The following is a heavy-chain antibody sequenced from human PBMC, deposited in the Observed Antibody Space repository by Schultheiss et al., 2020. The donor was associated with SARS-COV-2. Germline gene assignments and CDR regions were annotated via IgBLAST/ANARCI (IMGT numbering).Heavy chain of an antibody. J-gene: IGHJ4*02. Sequence: GGSLRLSCAASGFTFSSYPMHWVRQAPGKGLEWVAVISYDGSNKYYADSVKGRFTISRDNSKNTLYLQMNSLRAEDTAMYYCARSVRGVIITDFDCWGQGTLVTGSS. V-gene: IGHV3-30*04. CDR1: GFTFSSYP. CDR3: ARSVRGVIITDFDC. D-gene: IGHD3-10*01. CDR2: ISYDGSNK.